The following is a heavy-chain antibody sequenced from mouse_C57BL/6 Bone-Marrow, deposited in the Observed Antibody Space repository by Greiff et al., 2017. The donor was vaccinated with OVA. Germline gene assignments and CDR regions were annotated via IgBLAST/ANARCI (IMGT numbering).Heavy chain of an antibody. Sequence: VQVVESGPGLVAPSQSLSITCTVSGFSLTSYAISWVRQPPGKGLEWLGVIWTGGGTNYNSALKSRLSISKDNSKSQVFLKMNSLQTDDTARYYCARNSGGSSLYYFDYWGQGTTLTVSS. V-gene: IGHV2-9-1*01. CDR1: GFSLTSYA. CDR2: IWTGGGT. J-gene: IGHJ2*01. D-gene: IGHD1-1*01. CDR3: ARNSGGSSLYYFDY.